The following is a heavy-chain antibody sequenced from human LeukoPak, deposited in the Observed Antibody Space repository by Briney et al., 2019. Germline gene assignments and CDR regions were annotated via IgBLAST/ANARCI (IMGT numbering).Heavy chain of an antibody. D-gene: IGHD3-22*01. V-gene: IGHV1-2*02. CDR2: INPNSGGT. J-gene: IGHJ4*02. Sequence: ASVKVSCKASGYTFIGYYMHWVRQAPGQGLEWMGWINPNSGGTNYAQKFQGRVTMTRDTSISTAYMELSRLRSDDTAVYYCARDLDSSGCIDYWGQGTLVTVSS. CDR3: ARDLDSSGCIDY. CDR1: GYTFIGYY.